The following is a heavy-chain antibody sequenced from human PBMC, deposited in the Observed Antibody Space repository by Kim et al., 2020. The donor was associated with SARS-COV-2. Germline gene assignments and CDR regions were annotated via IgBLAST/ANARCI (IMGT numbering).Heavy chain of an antibody. V-gene: IGHV3-7*01. CDR1: GFTFSSYW. Sequence: GGSLRLSCAASGFTFSSYWMSWVRQAPGKWLEWVANIKQDGSEKYYVDSVKGRFTISRDNAKNSLYLQMNSLRAEDTAVYYCARRGSPRGFGAFDIWGQGTMVTVSS. J-gene: IGHJ3*02. CDR3: ARRGSPRGFGAFDI. CDR2: IKQDGSEK. D-gene: IGHD2-15*01.